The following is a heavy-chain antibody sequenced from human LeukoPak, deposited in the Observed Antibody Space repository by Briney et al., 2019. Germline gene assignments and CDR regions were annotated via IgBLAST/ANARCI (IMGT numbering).Heavy chain of an antibody. Sequence: GGSLRLSCGASGFTLSSYGMSWVRQAPGKGLEWVSAISGSGGSTYYADSVKGRFTISRDNSKNTLYLQMNSLRAEDTAVYYCAKLNTYYYDSSGYFDWGQGTLVTVSS. D-gene: IGHD3-22*01. CDR2: ISGSGGST. V-gene: IGHV3-23*01. CDR1: GFTLSSYG. CDR3: AKLNTYYYDSSGYFD. J-gene: IGHJ4*02.